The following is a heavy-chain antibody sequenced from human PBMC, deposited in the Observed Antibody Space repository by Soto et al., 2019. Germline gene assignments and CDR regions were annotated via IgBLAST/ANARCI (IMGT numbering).Heavy chain of an antibody. Sequence: ASVKVSYKASGYSFTDYHIHWVRQAPGQGLEWLGRINPKSGGTSTAQKFQGWVTMTTDTSISTASMELTRLTSDDTAIYYCARGDSTDCSNGVCSFFYNHDMDVWGQGTTVTVSS. CDR3: ARGDSTDCSNGVCSFFYNHDMDV. V-gene: IGHV1-2*04. D-gene: IGHD2-8*01. CDR1: GYSFTDYH. J-gene: IGHJ6*02. CDR2: INPKSGGT.